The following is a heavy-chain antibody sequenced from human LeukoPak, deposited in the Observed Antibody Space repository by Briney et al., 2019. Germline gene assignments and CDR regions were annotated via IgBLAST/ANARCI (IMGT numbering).Heavy chain of an antibody. CDR3: ARGNQYLPH. V-gene: IGHV3-7*01. CDR1: GFIYSSYW. J-gene: IGHJ1*01. CDR2: IKQDGSEK. Sequence: GGSVRLSCSASGFIYSSYWMIWVRQAPGKGLDGVANIKQDGSEKYYVDSVKGRFTISRDNAKNSLYLQMNSLRAEDTGVYYCARGNQYLPHWGEGTLVTVS. D-gene: IGHD1-14*01.